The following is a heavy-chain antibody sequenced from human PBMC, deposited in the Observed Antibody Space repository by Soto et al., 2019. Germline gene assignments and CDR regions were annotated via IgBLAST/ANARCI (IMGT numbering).Heavy chain of an antibody. CDR3: ASGQGLAKWALGAFDI. CDR2: ISSSGSTI. D-gene: IGHD2-8*01. J-gene: IGHJ3*02. CDR1: GFTFSDYY. Sequence: SLRLSCAASGFTFSDYYMSCILQAPGKGLERVSYISSSGSTIYYADSVKGRFTISRDNAKNSLYLQMNSLRAEATAVCYCASGQGLAKWALGAFDIAGHQTIVTVS. V-gene: IGHV3-11*01.